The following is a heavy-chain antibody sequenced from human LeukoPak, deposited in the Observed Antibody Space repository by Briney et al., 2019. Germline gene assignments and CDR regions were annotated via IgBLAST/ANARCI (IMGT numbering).Heavy chain of an antibody. V-gene: IGHV3-30*04. CDR3: AKDWVSSSVDRPYDY. Sequence: AGGSLRLSCAASGFTFSSYAMHWVRQAPGKGLEWVAVISYDGSNKYYADSVKGRFTISRDNSKNTLYLQMNNLRAEDTAVYYCAKDWVSSSVDRPYDYWGQGTLVTVSS. D-gene: IGHD6-6*01. CDR2: ISYDGSNK. CDR1: GFTFSSYA. J-gene: IGHJ4*02.